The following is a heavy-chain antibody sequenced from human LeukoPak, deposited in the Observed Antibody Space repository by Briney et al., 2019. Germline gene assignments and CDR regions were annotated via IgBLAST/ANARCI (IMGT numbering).Heavy chain of an antibody. CDR1: GFTFSSYW. J-gene: IGHJ4*02. Sequence: PSGGSLRLSCAASGFTFSSYWMSWVRQAPGKGLEWVSAISGSGGSTYYADSVKGRFTISRDNSKNTLYLQMNSLRAEDTAVYYCAKDIRFGELLYSYFDYWGQGTLVTVSS. CDR3: AKDIRFGELLYSYFDY. D-gene: IGHD3-10*01. V-gene: IGHV3-23*01. CDR2: ISGSGGST.